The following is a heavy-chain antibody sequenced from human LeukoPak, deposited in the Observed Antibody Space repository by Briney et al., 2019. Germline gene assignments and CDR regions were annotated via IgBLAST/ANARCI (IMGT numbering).Heavy chain of an antibody. Sequence: GGSLRLSCAASGFTFSTYDMHWVRQATGKGLEWVSSIGTAGDTYYPGAVKGRFTISRENAKNSFYLQMNSLRAGDTAVYFCATSPRALAARQACYFLDVWGKGTTVTVSS. D-gene: IGHD6-6*01. CDR3: ATSPRALAARQACYFLDV. CDR2: IGTAGDT. V-gene: IGHV3-13*01. CDR1: GFTFSTYD. J-gene: IGHJ6*03.